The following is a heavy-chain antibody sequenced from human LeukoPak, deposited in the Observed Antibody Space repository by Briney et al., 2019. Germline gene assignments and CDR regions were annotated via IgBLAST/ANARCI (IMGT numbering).Heavy chain of an antibody. V-gene: IGHV4-34*01. CDR3: ARPLNSAAGPNDDFDI. Sequence: PSETLSLTCAVYGGSFSGYYWSWIRQPPGKGLEWIGEINHSGSTNYNPSLKSRVTISVDTSKNQFSLKLSSVTAADTALYYCARPLNSAAGPNDDFDIWGQGTMVTVSS. CDR1: GGSFSGYY. D-gene: IGHD6-13*01. CDR2: INHSGST. J-gene: IGHJ3*02.